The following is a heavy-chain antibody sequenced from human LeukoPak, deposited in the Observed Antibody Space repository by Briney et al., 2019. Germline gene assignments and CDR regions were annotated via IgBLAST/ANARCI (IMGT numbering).Heavy chain of an antibody. CDR3: ARGSDWLFSGAWFDP. Sequence: ASVKVSCKASGYTFTGDHMHWVRQAPGQGLEWLGWINPHSGVTNYAQRFQGRVTLTSDTSTSTAYMEVSSLRNDDTAVYYCARGSDWLFSGAWFDPWGQGTLVTVSS. D-gene: IGHD3/OR15-3a*01. J-gene: IGHJ5*02. CDR1: GYTFTGDH. V-gene: IGHV1-2*02. CDR2: INPHSGVT.